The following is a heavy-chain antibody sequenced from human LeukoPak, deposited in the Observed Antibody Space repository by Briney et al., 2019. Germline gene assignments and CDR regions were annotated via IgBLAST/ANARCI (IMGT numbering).Heavy chain of an antibody. J-gene: IGHJ5*02. D-gene: IGHD4-17*01. V-gene: IGHV1-2*02. Sequence: ASVKVSCKASGYTFTGYYIHWVRQAPGQGLEWLGWINPNSGGTKYAQKFQGRVTMTRDTSIRTAYMELSGLRSDDTAVYYCARDHGDYVQYKWFDPWGQGTLVTVSS. CDR3: ARDHGDYVQYKWFDP. CDR1: GYTFTGYY. CDR2: INPNSGGT.